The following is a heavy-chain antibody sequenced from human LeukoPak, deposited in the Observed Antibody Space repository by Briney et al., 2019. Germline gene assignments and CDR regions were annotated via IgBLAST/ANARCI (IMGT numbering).Heavy chain of an antibody. CDR3: ARSPGIDVGMNIFDY. CDR2: IYYSGST. D-gene: IGHD1-14*01. CDR1: GGSISSSSYY. Sequence: SSETLSLTCTVSGGSISSSSYYWGWIRQPPGKGLEWIGSIYYSGSTYYNPSLKSRVTISVDTSKNQFSLKPSSVTAADTAVYYCARSPGIDVGMNIFDYWGQGTLVTVSS. J-gene: IGHJ4*02. V-gene: IGHV4-39*07.